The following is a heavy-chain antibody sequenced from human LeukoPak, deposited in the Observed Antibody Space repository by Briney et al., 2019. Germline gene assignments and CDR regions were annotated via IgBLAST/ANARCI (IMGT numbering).Heavy chain of an antibody. CDR2: IRFDGSYK. D-gene: IGHD3-22*01. J-gene: IGHJ6*03. CDR1: GFTFSSYG. CDR3: AKDPIVVGNYYYYYMDV. V-gene: IGHV3-30*02. Sequence: GGSLRLSCAASGFTFSSYGMHWVRQAPGKGLEWVAFIRFDGSYKYYADSVKGRFTISRDNSKNTLYPQMNSLRAEDTAVYYCAKDPIVVGNYYYYYMDVWGKGTTVTISS.